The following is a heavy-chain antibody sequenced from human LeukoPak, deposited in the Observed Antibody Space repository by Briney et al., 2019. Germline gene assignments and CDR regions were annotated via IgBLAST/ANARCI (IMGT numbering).Heavy chain of an antibody. D-gene: IGHD1-26*01. J-gene: IGHJ4*02. V-gene: IGHV3-21*04. CDR1: GFSFSSYN. CDR2: ITSSSTYT. CDR3: APDEVGATTGY. Sequence: PGGSLRLSCAASGFSFSSYNMNWVRQTPGKGLEWVSSITSSSTYTFYADSVKGRFTISRDNARNSLYLQMNSLRAEDTALYYCAPDEVGATTGYWGQGTLVTVSS.